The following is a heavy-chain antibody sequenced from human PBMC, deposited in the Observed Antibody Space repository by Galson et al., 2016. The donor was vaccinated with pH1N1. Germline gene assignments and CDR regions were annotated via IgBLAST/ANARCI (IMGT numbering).Heavy chain of an antibody. CDR3: AKDKRSGWSVVGGFMDH. CDR2: ISGGGTI. Sequence: SLRLSCAVSGSTFRSYAMNWVRQAPGKGPEWVSVISGGGTIHYADSVRGRFTISRDNSNNTVYLRMNSLRAEDTGVYYCAKDKRSGWSVVGGFMDHWGQGTLVTVSS. J-gene: IGHJ4*02. D-gene: IGHD6-19*01. V-gene: IGHV3-23*01. CDR1: GSTFRSYA.